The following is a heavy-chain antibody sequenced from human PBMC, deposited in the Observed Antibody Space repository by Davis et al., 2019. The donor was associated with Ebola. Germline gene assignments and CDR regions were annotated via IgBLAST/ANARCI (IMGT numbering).Heavy chain of an antibody. CDR2: IIPILGIA. Sequence: SVKVSCKASGYTFSSYTISWVRQAPGQGLEWMGRIIPILGIANYAQKFQGRVTMTKYSSTSTVYMELSSLRSDDTAVYYCARDLGPFYYFDYWGQGTLVTVSS. CDR3: ARDLGPFYYFDY. V-gene: IGHV1-69*04. J-gene: IGHJ4*02. D-gene: IGHD3-16*01. CDR1: GYTFSSYT.